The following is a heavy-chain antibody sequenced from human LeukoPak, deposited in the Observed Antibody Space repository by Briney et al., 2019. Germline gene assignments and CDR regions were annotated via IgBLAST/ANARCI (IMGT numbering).Heavy chain of an antibody. CDR2: ISYDGSNK. CDR1: GFTFSSYR. V-gene: IGHV3-30*18. D-gene: IGHD6-13*01. Sequence: GGSLRLSCASSGFTFSSYRRHWVRQAPGKGLEWVAVISYDGSNKYYADSVKGRFTISRDNSKNTLYRQLNSLRAEDRAVYYCAKVSYSSCWYGDFDYWGQGTLVTVSS. CDR3: AKVSYSSCWYGDFDY. J-gene: IGHJ4*02.